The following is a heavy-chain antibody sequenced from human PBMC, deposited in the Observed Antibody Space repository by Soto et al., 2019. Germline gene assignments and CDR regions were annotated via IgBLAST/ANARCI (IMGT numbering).Heavy chain of an antibody. Sequence: QVQLVQSGAEVKKPGASVKVSCKASGYTFTRYAMHWVRQAPGQRLEWMGWINAGNGNTKYSQKFQGRVTITRDTSASTAYMELSSLRSEDTAVYYCARKVAGTWYYFDYWGQGTLVTVSS. J-gene: IGHJ4*02. D-gene: IGHD6-19*01. CDR1: GYTFTRYA. CDR2: INAGNGNT. CDR3: ARKVAGTWYYFDY. V-gene: IGHV1-3*01.